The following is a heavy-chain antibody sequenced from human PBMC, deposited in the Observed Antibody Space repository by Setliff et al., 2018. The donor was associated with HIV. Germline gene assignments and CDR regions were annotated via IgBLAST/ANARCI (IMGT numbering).Heavy chain of an antibody. D-gene: IGHD6-6*01. CDR1: GGPFSDHY. CDR2: INHSGST. V-gene: IGHV4-34*01. J-gene: IGHJ4*02. CDR3: ARARSLITVRRSFDY. Sequence: KPSETLSLTCAVYGGPFSDHYWSWIRQPPGKGLEWIGEINHSGSTNYNSSLKSRVTISVDTSKNQFSLKLNSVTAADTAVYYCARARSLITVRRSFDYWGQGTLVTVSS.